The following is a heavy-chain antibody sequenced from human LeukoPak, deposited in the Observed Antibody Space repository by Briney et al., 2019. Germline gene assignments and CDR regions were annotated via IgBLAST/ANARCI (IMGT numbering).Heavy chain of an antibody. Sequence: GASVKVSCKTSGYTFTGYYMHWVRQAPGQGLEWMGWINPNSGGTNYAQKFQGRVTMTRDTSISTAYMELSRLRSDDTAVYYCARGVYGSGSLNWFDPWGQGTLVTVSS. CDR2: INPNSGGT. CDR3: ARGVYGSGSLNWFDP. CDR1: GYTFTGYY. J-gene: IGHJ5*02. V-gene: IGHV1-2*02. D-gene: IGHD3-10*01.